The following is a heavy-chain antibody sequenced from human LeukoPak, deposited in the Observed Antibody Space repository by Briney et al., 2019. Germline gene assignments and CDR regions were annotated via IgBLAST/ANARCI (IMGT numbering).Heavy chain of an antibody. J-gene: IGHJ4*02. CDR1: GYTFTSYA. CDR2: INTNTGNP. Sequence: ASVKVSCKASGYTFTSYAMNWVRQAPGQGLEWMGWINTNTGNPTYAQGFTGRFVFSLDTSVSTAYLQISSLKAEDTAVYYCARGPLWFGLHPIDYWGQGTLVTVSS. V-gene: IGHV7-4-1*02. CDR3: ARGPLWFGLHPIDY. D-gene: IGHD3-10*01.